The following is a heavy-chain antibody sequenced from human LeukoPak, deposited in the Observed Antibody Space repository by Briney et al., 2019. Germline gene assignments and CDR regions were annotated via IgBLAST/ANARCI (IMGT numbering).Heavy chain of an antibody. Sequence: PSQTLSLTCTVSGGSLSSGVYCWSWIRQPPRKGLEWLGYIYYSGSTYYHPSLKSRVTISVDTSKNQFSLKLSSVTAADTAVYYCARAIMITFGGVIVKDRYYFDYCGQGTLVTVSS. CDR3: ARAIMITFGGVIVKDRYYFDY. J-gene: IGHJ4*02. D-gene: IGHD3-16*02. CDR2: IYYSGST. V-gene: IGHV4-30-4*01. CDR1: GGSLSSGVYC.